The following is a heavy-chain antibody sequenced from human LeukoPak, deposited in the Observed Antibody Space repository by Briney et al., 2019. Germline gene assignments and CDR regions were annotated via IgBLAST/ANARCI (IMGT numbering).Heavy chain of an antibody. CDR3: AKTLFYDRGHETFQR. CDR1: GFTFSSYG. Sequence: PGGSLRLSCAASGFTFSSYGMHWVRQAPGKGLEWVAVISYDGSNKYYADSVKGRFTISRDNSKNTLYLQMNSLRAEDTAVYYCAKTLFYDRGHETFQRWGQGILVTVSS. V-gene: IGHV3-30*18. D-gene: IGHD2/OR15-2a*01. J-gene: IGHJ1*01. CDR2: ISYDGSNK.